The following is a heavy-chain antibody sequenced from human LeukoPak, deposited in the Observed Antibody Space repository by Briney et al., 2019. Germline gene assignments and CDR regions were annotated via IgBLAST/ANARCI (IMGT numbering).Heavy chain of an antibody. V-gene: IGHV3-15*01. J-gene: IGHJ4*02. CDR2: IKSKTDGGTT. CDR3: TTGYYYDSSGYYYVEVVGFDY. Sequence: GGSLRLSCAASGFTFSDHYMDWVRQAPGKGLEWVGRIKSKTDGGTTDYAAPVKGRFTISRDDSKNTLYLQMNSLKTEDTAVYYCTTGYYYDSSGYYYVEVVGFDYWGQGTLVTVSS. CDR1: GFTFSDHY. D-gene: IGHD3-22*01.